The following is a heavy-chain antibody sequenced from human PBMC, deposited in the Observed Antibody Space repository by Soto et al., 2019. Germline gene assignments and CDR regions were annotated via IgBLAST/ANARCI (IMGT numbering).Heavy chain of an antibody. V-gene: IGHV4-4*02. CDR1: GGSISSSNW. Sequence: PSETLSLTCAVSGGSISSSNWWSWVRQPPGKGLGWIGEIYHSGGTNYNPSLKSRVTISVDKSKNQFSLKLSSVTAADTAVYYCARDLRSDDFWSGYYPDDYYGMDVWGQGTTVTVSS. J-gene: IGHJ6*02. CDR2: IYHSGGT. CDR3: ARDLRSDDFWSGYYPDDYYGMDV. D-gene: IGHD3-3*01.